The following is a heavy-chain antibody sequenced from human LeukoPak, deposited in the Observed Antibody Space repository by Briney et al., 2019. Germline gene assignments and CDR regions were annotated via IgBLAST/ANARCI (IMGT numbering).Heavy chain of an antibody. Sequence: PGGSLRLSCAASAFTFSTYWMNWVRQAPGKGLEWVANIKEDGSEKYYVDSVKGRFTISRDNAKKSLYLQMNSLRAEDMAVYYCAKDLNIYGSGVGDAFDIWGQGTMVTVSS. CDR1: AFTFSTYW. V-gene: IGHV3-7*01. J-gene: IGHJ3*02. CDR2: IKEDGSEK. CDR3: AKDLNIYGSGVGDAFDI. D-gene: IGHD3-10*01.